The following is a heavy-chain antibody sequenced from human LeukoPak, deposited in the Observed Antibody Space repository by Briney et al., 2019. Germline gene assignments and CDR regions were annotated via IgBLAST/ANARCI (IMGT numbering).Heavy chain of an antibody. J-gene: IGHJ4*02. CDR1: GGSISSSSYY. CDR3: ARENDSSGYY. D-gene: IGHD3-22*01. CDR2: IYYSGST. Sequence: SETLSLTCTVSGGSISSSSYYWGWIRQPPGRGLEWIGSIYYSGSTYYNPSLKSRVTISVDTSKNQFSLKLSSVTAADTAVYYCARENDSSGYYWGQGTLVTVSS. V-gene: IGHV4-39*07.